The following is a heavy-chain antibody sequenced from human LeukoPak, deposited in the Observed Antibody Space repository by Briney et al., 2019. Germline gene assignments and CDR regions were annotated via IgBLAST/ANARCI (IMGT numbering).Heavy chain of an antibody. Sequence: SETLSLTCTVSGGSISSSSYYWGWIRQPPGKGLEWIGSIYYSGSTYYNPSLKSRVTISVDTSKNQFSLKLSSVTAADTAVYYCAKVGRGGGDGGDYWGQGTLVTVSS. V-gene: IGHV4-39*01. D-gene: IGHD2-21*01. J-gene: IGHJ4*02. CDR2: IYYSGST. CDR3: AKVGRGGGDGGDY. CDR1: GGSISSSSYY.